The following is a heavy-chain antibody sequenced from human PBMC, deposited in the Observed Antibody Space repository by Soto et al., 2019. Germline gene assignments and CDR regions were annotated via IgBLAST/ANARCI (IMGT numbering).Heavy chain of an antibody. CDR2: IYHSGST. CDR3: AAGGGLPRDF. D-gene: IGHD5-12*01. J-gene: IGHJ4*02. CDR1: GGSISSGGYS. Sequence: SETLSLTCAVSGGSISSGGYSWSWIRQPPGKGLEWIGYIYHSGSTYYNPSLKSRVTISVDRSKNQFSLKLSSVTAADTAVYYCAAGGGLPRDFWGQGTLVTVSS. V-gene: IGHV4-30-2*01.